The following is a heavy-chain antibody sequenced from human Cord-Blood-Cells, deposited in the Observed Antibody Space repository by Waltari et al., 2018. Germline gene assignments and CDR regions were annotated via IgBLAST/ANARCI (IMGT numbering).Heavy chain of an antibody. Sequence: QLQLQESGPGLVKPSETLSLTCTVSGGSISSSSYYWGWIRQPPGKGLEWIGSIYYSGITYYNPSLKSRVTISVDTSKNQFSLKLSSVTAADTAVYYCARHQGGAAFDIWGQGTMVTVSS. CDR2: IYYSGIT. CDR3: ARHQGGAAFDI. CDR1: GGSISSSSYY. V-gene: IGHV4-39*01. J-gene: IGHJ3*02. D-gene: IGHD3-16*01.